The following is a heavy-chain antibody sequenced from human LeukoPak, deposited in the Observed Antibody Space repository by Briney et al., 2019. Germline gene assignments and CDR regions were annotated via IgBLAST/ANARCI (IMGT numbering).Heavy chain of an antibody. J-gene: IGHJ6*03. CDR3: ARVTMGATTLNYYHFFMDV. V-gene: IGHV3-21*01. CDR1: GFAFNAYT. D-gene: IGHD1-26*01. Sequence: PGGSLRVSCVGSGFAFNAYTITWVRQAPGKGLEWVSSITSTSGYRQYGDSVRGRFTISRDNTKNSVYLQMDSLGAEDTAVDDCARVTMGATTLNYYHFFMDVWGKGTTVTVSS. CDR2: ITSTSGYR.